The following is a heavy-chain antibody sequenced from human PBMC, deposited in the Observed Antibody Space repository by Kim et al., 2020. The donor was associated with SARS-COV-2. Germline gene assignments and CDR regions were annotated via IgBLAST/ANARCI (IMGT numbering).Heavy chain of an antibody. CDR1: GGSFSGYY. CDR3: ARGWGQPGYWYFDL. CDR2: INHSGST. J-gene: IGHJ2*01. V-gene: IGHV4-34*01. D-gene: IGHD7-27*01. Sequence: SETLSLTCAVYGGSFSGYYWSWIRQPPGKGLEWIGEINHSGSTNYNPSLKSRVTISVDTSKNQFSLKLSSVTAADTAVYYCARGWGQPGYWYFDLCGRGTLVTVSS.